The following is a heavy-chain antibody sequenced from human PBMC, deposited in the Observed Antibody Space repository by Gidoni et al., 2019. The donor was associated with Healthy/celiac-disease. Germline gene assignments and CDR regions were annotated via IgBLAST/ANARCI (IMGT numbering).Heavy chain of an antibody. CDR2: IKQDGSEK. J-gene: IGHJ6*02. Sequence: EVQLVESGGGLVQPGGSLRLSCAASGFTFSSSWMSWVRQAPGKGLEWVANIKQDGSEKYYVDSVKGRFTISRDNAKNSLYLQMNSLRAEDTAVYYCARENPDILTGYYIHYYYGMDVWGQGTTVTVSS. V-gene: IGHV3-7*01. CDR3: ARENPDILTGYYIHYYYGMDV. D-gene: IGHD3-9*01. CDR1: GFTFSSSW.